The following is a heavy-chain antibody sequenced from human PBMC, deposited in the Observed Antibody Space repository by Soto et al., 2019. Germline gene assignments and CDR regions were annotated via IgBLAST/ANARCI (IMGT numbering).Heavy chain of an antibody. J-gene: IGHJ6*02. Sequence: VGSLRLSCAASGFTFSSYAMSWVRQAPGKGLEWVSAISGSGGSTYYADSVKGRFTISRDNSKNTLYLQMNSLRAEDTAVYYCAKRDIDWLSDEDYYYGMDVWGQGTTVTVSS. CDR1: GFTFSSYA. CDR3: AKRDIDWLSDEDYYYGMDV. V-gene: IGHV3-23*01. D-gene: IGHD3-9*01. CDR2: ISGSGGST.